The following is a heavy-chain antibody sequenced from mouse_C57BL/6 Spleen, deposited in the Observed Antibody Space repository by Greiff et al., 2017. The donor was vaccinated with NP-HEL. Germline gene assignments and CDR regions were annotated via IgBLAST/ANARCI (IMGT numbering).Heavy chain of an antibody. J-gene: IGHJ4*01. CDR2: INPSNGGT. V-gene: IGHV1-53*01. CDR3: ARFPTTVVNYYAMDY. D-gene: IGHD1-1*01. CDR1: GYTFTSYW. Sequence: QVQLQPPGTELVKPGASVKLSCKASGYTFTSYWMHWVKQRPGQGLEWIGNINPSNGGTNYNEKFKSKATLTVDKSSSTAYMQLSSLTSEDSAVYYCARFPTTVVNYYAMDYWGQGTSVTVSS.